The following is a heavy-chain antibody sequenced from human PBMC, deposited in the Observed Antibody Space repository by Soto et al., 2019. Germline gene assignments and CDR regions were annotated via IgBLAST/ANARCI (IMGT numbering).Heavy chain of an antibody. CDR2: IYNSGST. CDR1: GGSISTYY. CDR3: ATSGGSSRYRWFGP. D-gene: IGHD6-25*01. Sequence: PSETLSLTCTVSGGSISTYYWSWIRQVPGEGLEWIGNIYNSGSTNYNPSLESRVTISIDTSKNQFSLNLRSVTAADTAVYYCATSGGSSRYRWFGPWGQGTLVTVSS. V-gene: IGHV4-59*01. J-gene: IGHJ5*02.